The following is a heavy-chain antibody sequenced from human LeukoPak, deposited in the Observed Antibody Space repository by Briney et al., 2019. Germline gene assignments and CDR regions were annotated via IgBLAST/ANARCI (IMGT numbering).Heavy chain of an antibody. CDR3: VFQKPAPSTIFGT. J-gene: IGHJ5*02. V-gene: IGHV3-48*01. Sequence: PGGSLRLSCAASGFTFSSYSMNWVRQAPGKGLEWVSYISRSSSTIYYADSVKGRFTISRDNAKNSLYLQMNSLRVEDTAVYYCVFQKPAPSTIFGTWGQGTLVTVSS. CDR1: GFTFSSYS. CDR2: ISRSSSTI. D-gene: IGHD3-9*01.